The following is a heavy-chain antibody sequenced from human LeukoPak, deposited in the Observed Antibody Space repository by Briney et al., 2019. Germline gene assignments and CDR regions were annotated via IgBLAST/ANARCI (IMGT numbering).Heavy chain of an antibody. Sequence: SETLSLTCTVSGGSISSYYWSWIRQPPGEGLEWIGYIYYSGSTNYNPSLKSRVTISVDTSKNQFSLKLSSVTAEDTAVYYCARTPRGDHLLRDWGQGTLVTVSS. CDR1: GGSISSYY. D-gene: IGHD2-15*01. V-gene: IGHV4-59*01. J-gene: IGHJ4*02. CDR3: ARTPRGDHLLRD. CDR2: IYYSGST.